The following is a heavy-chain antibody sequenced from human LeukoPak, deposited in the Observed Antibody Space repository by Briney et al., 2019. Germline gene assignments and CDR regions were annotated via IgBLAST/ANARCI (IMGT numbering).Heavy chain of an antibody. V-gene: IGHV3-64*02. CDR1: GFTFSSYP. CDR2: ILGNGHAS. Sequence: GGSLRLSCVASGFTFSSYPMHWVRQAPDKGLEYLSAILGNGHASFYADSVKGRFTISRDNSKNTLYLQMGNLRADDMAVYYCERDSSSGYSFDSWGQGTLVTVSS. CDR3: ERDSSSGYSFDS. D-gene: IGHD6-19*01. J-gene: IGHJ4*02.